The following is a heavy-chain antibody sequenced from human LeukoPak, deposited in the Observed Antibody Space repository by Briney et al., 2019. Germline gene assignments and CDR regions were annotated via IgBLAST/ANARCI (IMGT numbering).Heavy chain of an antibody. Sequence: SETLSLTCTVSGGSISSYYWSWIRQPAGKGLEWIGRIYTSGSTNCNPSLKSRVTMSVDTSKNQFSLKLSSVTAADTAVYYCAREAAVNYYYYYGMDVWGQGTTVTVSS. CDR1: GGSISSYY. J-gene: IGHJ6*02. CDR3: AREAAVNYYYYYGMDV. V-gene: IGHV4-4*07. D-gene: IGHD6-13*01. CDR2: IYTSGST.